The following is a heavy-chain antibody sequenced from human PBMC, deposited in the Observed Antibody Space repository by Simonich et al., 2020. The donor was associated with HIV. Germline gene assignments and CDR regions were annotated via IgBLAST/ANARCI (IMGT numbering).Heavy chain of an antibody. CDR2: INHSEST. J-gene: IGHJ3*02. CDR1: GGSFNTYY. D-gene: IGHD6-13*01. Sequence: QVQLQQWGAGLLKPSETLSLSCAVYGGSFNTYYWSWIRQPPGKGLEWIGEINHSESTNYNPSLKSRVTISVDTSKNQFSLKLSSVTAADTAVYYGARGRYSSSSHDVFDSWGQGTMVTVSS. V-gene: IGHV4-34*01. CDR3: ARGRYSSSSHDVFDS.